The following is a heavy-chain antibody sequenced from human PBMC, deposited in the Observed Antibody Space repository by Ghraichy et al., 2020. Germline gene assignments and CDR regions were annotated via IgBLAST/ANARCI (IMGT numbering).Heavy chain of an antibody. D-gene: IGHD3-22*01. CDR3: ARETYYYDSSGYSFDY. V-gene: IGHV3-20*01. J-gene: IGHJ4*02. Sequence: GGSLRLSCAASGFTFDDYGMSWVRQAPGKGLEWVSGINWNGGSTGYADSVKGRFTISRDNAKNSLYLQMNSLRAEDTALYHCARETYYYDSSGYSFDYWGQGTLVTVSS. CDR1: GFTFDDYG. CDR2: INWNGGST.